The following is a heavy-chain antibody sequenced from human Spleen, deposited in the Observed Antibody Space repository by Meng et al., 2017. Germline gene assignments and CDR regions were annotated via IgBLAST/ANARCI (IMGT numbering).Heavy chain of an antibody. CDR1: GYTFTGYY. D-gene: IGHD6-13*01. J-gene: IGHJ5*02. V-gene: IGHV1-2*06. Sequence: ASVKVSCKASGYTFTGYYMHWVRQAPGQGLEWMGRINPNSGGTNYAQKFQGRVTMTRDTSISTAYMELSRLRSDDTAVYYCARDIVTGSSWYNWFDPWGQGTLVTVSS. CDR3: ARDIVTGSSWYNWFDP. CDR2: INPNSGGT.